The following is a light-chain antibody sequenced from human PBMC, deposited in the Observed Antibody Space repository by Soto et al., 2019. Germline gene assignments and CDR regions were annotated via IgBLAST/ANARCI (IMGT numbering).Light chain of an antibody. CDR1: SSDVGAYNY. V-gene: IGLV2-8*01. J-gene: IGLJ3*02. Sequence: ALTQPPSASGSPGQSVTISCTGTSSDVGAYNYVSWYQQHPGKAPKLMIYEVTKRPSGVPDRFSGSKSGNTASLTVSGLQAEDEADYYCSSYADSISVLFGGGTKLTVL. CDR3: SSYADSISVL. CDR2: EVT.